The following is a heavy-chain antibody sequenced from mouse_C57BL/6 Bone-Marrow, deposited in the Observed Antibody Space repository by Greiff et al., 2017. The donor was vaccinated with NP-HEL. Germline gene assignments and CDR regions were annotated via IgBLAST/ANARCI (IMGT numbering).Heavy chain of an antibody. J-gene: IGHJ2*01. CDR2: IYPSDSET. CDR1: GYTFTSYW. CDR3: ARRYYGLFDY. D-gene: IGHD1-1*01. V-gene: IGHV1-61*01. Sequence: QVQLKQPGAELVRPGSSVKLSCKASGYTFTSYWMDWVKQRPGQGLEWIGNIYPSDSETHYNQKFKDKATLTVDKSSSTAYMQLSSLTSEDSAVYYCARRYYGLFDYWGQGTTLTVSS.